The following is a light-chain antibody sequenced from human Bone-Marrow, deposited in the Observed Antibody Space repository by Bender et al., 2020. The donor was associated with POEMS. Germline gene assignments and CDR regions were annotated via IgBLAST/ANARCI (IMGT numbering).Light chain of an antibody. CDR2: EGN. V-gene: IGLV2-23*03. Sequence: QSALTQPASVSGSPGQSLTISCTGTSSDVGAYNLVSWYQQHPGKAPKLMIYEGNRRASGVSNRFSASKSGTTASLTISGLQAEDEADYYCLSNVGTTTFVFGGGTKLTVL. J-gene: IGLJ2*01. CDR1: SSDVGAYNL. CDR3: LSNVGTTTFV.